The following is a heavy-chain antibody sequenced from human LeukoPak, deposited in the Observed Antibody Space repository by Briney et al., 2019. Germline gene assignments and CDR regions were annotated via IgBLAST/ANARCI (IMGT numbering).Heavy chain of an antibody. V-gene: IGHV4-59*08. J-gene: IGHJ6*02. Sequence: PSETLSLTCTVSGGSISSYYWSWIRQPPGKGLEWIGYIYYSGSTNYNPSLKSRVTISVDTSKNLFSLKLSSVTAADTAVYYCARHGYYDSSGYSYYYYYGMDVWGQGTTVTVSS. CDR2: IYYSGST. D-gene: IGHD3-22*01. CDR1: GGSISSYY. CDR3: ARHGYYDSSGYSYYYYYGMDV.